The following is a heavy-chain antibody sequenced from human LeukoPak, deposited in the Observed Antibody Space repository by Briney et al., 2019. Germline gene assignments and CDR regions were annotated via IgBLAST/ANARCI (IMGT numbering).Heavy chain of an antibody. CDR1: GYTFTSYY. D-gene: IGHD4-23*01. CDR2: INPSGGST. Sequence: ASVKVSCKASGYTFTSYYMHWVRQAPGQGLEWMGIINPSGGSTSYAQKFQGRVTMTRDTSTSTVYMELSSLRSEDTAVYYCAREGVMAYGGNSYLFDYWGQGTLVTVSS. J-gene: IGHJ4*02. V-gene: IGHV1-46*01. CDR3: AREGVMAYGGNSYLFDY.